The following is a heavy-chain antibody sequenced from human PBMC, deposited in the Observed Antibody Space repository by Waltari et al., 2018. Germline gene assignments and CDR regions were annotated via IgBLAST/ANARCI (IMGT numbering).Heavy chain of an antibody. V-gene: IGHV4-39*01. CDR2: IYYSGST. CDR3: ARLDTAMVIPDY. D-gene: IGHD5-18*01. J-gene: IGHJ4*02. CDR1: GGSISSSSYS. Sequence: QLQLQASGPGLVKPSETLSLTCTVSGGSISSSSYSWGWIRQPPGKGLEWIGSIYYSGSTYYNPSLKSRVTISVDTSKNQFSLKLSSVTAADTAVYYCARLDTAMVIPDYWGQGTLVTVSS.